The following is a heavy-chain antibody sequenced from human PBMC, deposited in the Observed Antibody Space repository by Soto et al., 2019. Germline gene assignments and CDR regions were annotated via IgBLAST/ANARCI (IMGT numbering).Heavy chain of an antibody. CDR1: GGSISSNIYY. CDR2: IYYSGST. Sequence: SETLSLTCTVSGGSISSNIYYWGWIRQPPGEGLEWIVTIYYSGSTYYNPSLKSRVTTSVDTSKNQSSLKLSSVTAADTAVYYCARHLLRYFDWSPGPYHLDLWGQGTTVTVSS. CDR3: ARHLLRYFDWSPGPYHLDL. J-gene: IGHJ6*02. V-gene: IGHV4-39*01. D-gene: IGHD3-9*01.